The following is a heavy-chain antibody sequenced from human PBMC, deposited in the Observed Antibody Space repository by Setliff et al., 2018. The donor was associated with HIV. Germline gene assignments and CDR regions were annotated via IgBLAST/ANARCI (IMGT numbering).Heavy chain of an antibody. CDR2: ISSSSSYI. CDR3: ARDGYSNYVVDWFDP. D-gene: IGHD4-4*01. J-gene: IGHJ5*02. CDR1: GFTFSSYS. V-gene: IGHV3-21*01. Sequence: GGSLRLSCAASGFTFSSYSMNWVRQAPGKWLEWVSSISSSSSYIFYADSVKGRFTISRDNAKNSLYLQMNSLRAEDTAVYYCARDGYSNYVVDWFDPWGQGTLVTVSS.